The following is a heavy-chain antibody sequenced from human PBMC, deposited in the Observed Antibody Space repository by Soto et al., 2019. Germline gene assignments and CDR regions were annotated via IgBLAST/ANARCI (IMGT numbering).Heavy chain of an antibody. Sequence: QVQLQESGPGLVKPSETLSLTCTVSGGSISSYYWSWIRQPPGKGLEWIGYIYYSGSTNYNPSLKSRVTISVDTSKNQFSLKLSSVTAADTAVYYCARGGKYSSSWYDAGKHFDYWGQGTLVTVSS. CDR1: GGSISSYY. J-gene: IGHJ4*02. D-gene: IGHD6-13*01. CDR2: IYYSGST. CDR3: ARGGKYSSSWYDAGKHFDY. V-gene: IGHV4-59*01.